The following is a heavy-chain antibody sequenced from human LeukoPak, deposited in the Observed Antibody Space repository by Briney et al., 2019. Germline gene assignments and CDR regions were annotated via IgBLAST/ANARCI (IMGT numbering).Heavy chain of an antibody. CDR3: AKDAVDTFMALFDK. Sequence: KPGGSLRLSCAASGFTFSDYYMSWIRQAPGKGLEWVSYISSSSSYTYYADSVKGRFTISRDNSKNTLYLQMNSLRAEDTAVYYCAKDAVDTFMALFDKWGQGTLVTVSS. CDR2: ISSSSSYT. CDR1: GFTFSDYY. D-gene: IGHD5-18*01. V-gene: IGHV3-11*05. J-gene: IGHJ4*02.